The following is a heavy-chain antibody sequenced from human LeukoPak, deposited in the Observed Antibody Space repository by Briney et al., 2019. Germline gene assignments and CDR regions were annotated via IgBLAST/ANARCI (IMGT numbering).Heavy chain of an antibody. D-gene: IGHD1-26*01. Sequence: GGSLRLSCAASGFTFSSYEMNWVRQAPGKGLEWVSYISSSGSTLYYADSVKGRFTVSRDHAKNSLYLQMNSLRAEDTAVYYCARDFGQWQLNGGYYFDYWGQGTLVTVSS. CDR3: ARDFGQWQLNGGYYFDY. J-gene: IGHJ4*02. V-gene: IGHV3-48*03. CDR2: ISSSGSTL. CDR1: GFTFSSYE.